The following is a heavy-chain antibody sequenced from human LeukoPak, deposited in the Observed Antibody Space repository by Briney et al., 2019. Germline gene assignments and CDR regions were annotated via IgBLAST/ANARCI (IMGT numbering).Heavy chain of an antibody. Sequence: GGSLRLSCAASGFTFNNYAMSWVRQAPGRGLEWVSAISSGGDYTNSADSVKGRFNISRDNAKNSLYLQMNSLRAEDTAVYYCARPSRYFDWLTDWGQGTLVTVSS. J-gene: IGHJ4*02. CDR3: ARPSRYFDWLTD. D-gene: IGHD3-9*01. CDR1: GFTFNNYA. V-gene: IGHV3-21*01. CDR2: ISSGGDYT.